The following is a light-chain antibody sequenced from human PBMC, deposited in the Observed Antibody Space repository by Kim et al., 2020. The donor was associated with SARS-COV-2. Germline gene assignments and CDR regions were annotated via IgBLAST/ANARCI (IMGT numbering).Light chain of an antibody. V-gene: IGLV1-47*01. CDR2: RNN. CDR3: AAWDDSLSGWV. CDR1: SSNIGSNY. Sequence: GQRVTISCSGSSSNIGSNYVYWYQQLPGTAPKLLIYRNNQRPSGVPDRFSGSKSGTSASLAISGLRSEDEADYYCAAWDDSLSGWVFGGGTKRTVL. J-gene: IGLJ3*02.